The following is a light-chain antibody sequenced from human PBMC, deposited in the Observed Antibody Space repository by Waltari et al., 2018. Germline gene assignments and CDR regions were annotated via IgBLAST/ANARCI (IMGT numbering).Light chain of an antibody. Sequence: QSALTQPASMSGSPGQSITISCTGTSSDVGHYNLVSWYQQYPGKAPKVMIYDDNRRPSGVSDRFSGSKSGNTASLTISGVQAEDEADYYCCSYAGSYTWVFGGGTKLTVL. CDR3: CSYAGSYTWV. CDR1: SSDVGHYNL. J-gene: IGLJ3*02. V-gene: IGLV2-23*01. CDR2: DDN.